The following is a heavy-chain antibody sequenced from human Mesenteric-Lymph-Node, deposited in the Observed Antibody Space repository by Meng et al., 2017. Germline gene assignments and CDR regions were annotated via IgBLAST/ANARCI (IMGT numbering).Heavy chain of an antibody. J-gene: IGHJ6*02. CDR3: ARDRLSTFITMNNYYYYGMDV. V-gene: IGHV3-23*01. Sequence: GGSLRLSCAASGFTFSSYAMSWVRQAPGKGLEWVSAISGSGGSTYYADSVKGRFTISRDNAKNSLYLQMNSLRAEDTAVYYCARDRLSTFITMNNYYYYGMDVWGQGTTVTVSS. CDR2: ISGSGGST. CDR1: GFTFSSYA. D-gene: IGHD3-22*01.